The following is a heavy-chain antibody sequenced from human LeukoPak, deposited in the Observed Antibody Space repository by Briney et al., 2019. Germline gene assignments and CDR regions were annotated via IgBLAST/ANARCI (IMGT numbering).Heavy chain of an antibody. CDR3: ARDIPNSSGWYRGNYFDY. D-gene: IGHD6-19*01. V-gene: IGHV3-48*01. CDR2: ISSSSSTI. CDR1: GFTFSSYS. Sequence: PGGSLRLSCAASGFTFSSYSMNWVRQAPGKGLEWVSYISSSSSTIYYADSVKGRFTISRDNAKNSLYLQMNSLRAEDTAVYYCARDIPNSSGWYRGNYFDYWGQGTLVTVSS. J-gene: IGHJ4*02.